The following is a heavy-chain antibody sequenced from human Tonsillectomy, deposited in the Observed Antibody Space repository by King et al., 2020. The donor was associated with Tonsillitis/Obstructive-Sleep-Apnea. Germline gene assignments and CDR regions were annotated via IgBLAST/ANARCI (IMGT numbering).Heavy chain of an antibody. D-gene: IGHD2-2*02. CDR2: ISAYNGNT. Sequence: QLVESGAEVKKPGASVKVSCKASGYTFTSYGISWVRQAPGQGLEWMGWISAYNGNTNYAQKLQGRVTMTTDTSTSTAYMELRSLRSDDTAVYYCARELDCGSTSCYTHYYYYMDVWGKGTTVTVSS. CDR3: ARELDCGSTSCYTHYYYYMDV. CDR1: GYTFTSYG. J-gene: IGHJ6*03. V-gene: IGHV1-18*01.